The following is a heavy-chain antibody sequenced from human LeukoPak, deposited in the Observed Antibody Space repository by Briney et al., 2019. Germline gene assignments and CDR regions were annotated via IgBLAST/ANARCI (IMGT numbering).Heavy chain of an antibody. J-gene: IGHJ4*02. CDR2: ISSSSGTI. V-gene: IGHV3-48*01. CDR1: GFIFSNYK. D-gene: IGHD5-18*01. CDR3: ARALGYSYGYAVDY. Sequence: GSLRLSCAASGFIFSNYKMNWVRQTPGKGLEWLSYISSSSGTIYYADSVKGRFTISGDNAKNSLYLQMNSLRAEDTAVYYCARALGYSYGYAVDYWGQGTLVTVSS.